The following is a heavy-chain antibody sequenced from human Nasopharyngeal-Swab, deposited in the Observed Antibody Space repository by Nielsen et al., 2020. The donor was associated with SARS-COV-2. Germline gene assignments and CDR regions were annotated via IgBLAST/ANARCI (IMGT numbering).Heavy chain of an antibody. CDR2: IKQDGSEK. J-gene: IGHJ4*02. Sequence: GGSLRLSCAASGFTFSSYGMSWVRQAPGKGLEGVANIKQDGSEKYYVDSVKGRFTISRDNAKNSLYLQMNSLRAEDTAVYYCARDYVPQFEYYFDYWGQGTLVTVSS. CDR3: ARDYVPQFEYYFDY. D-gene: IGHD3-10*01. CDR1: GFTFSSYG. V-gene: IGHV3-7*01.